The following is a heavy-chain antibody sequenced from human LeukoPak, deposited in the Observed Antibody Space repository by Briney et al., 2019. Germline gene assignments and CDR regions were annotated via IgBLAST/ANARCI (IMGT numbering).Heavy chain of an antibody. CDR3: ARDRSGSYDWYFDL. CDR2: IYTSGSI. J-gene: IGHJ2*01. V-gene: IGHV4-61*02. Sequence: PSETLSLTRSVSGGSISSGSYYWRWLRQPAGKGLEWIGRIYTSGSINYNPSLKSRVTISVDTSKNQFSLKLSSVTAADTAVYYCARDRSGSYDWYFDLWGRGTLVTVSS. CDR1: GGSISSGSYY. D-gene: IGHD1-26*01.